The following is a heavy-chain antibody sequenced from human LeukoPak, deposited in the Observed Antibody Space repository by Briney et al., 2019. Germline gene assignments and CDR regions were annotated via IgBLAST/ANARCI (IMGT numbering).Heavy chain of an antibody. CDR1: GASISSGTYY. CDR2: IYYNRSI. V-gene: IGHV4-31*03. CDR3: ARDLLDTAMVHYWYFDL. D-gene: IGHD5-18*01. J-gene: IGHJ2*01. Sequence: SQTLSLTCTVSGASISSGTYYWSWIRQHPGKGLEWIGYIYYNRSIYYNPSLKSRVTISVDTSKNQFSLKLSSVTAADTAVYYCARDLLDTAMVHYWYFDLWGRGTLVTVSS.